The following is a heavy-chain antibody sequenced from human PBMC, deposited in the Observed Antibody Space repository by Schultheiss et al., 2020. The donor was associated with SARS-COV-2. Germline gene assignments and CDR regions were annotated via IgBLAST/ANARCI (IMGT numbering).Heavy chain of an antibody. CDR2: ISSSSSYI. J-gene: IGHJ3*02. CDR1: GFTFSSYA. Sequence: GGSLRLSCAASGFTFSSYAMSWVRQAPGKGLEWVSSISSSSSYIYYADSVKGRFTISRDNSKNTLYLQMNSLRAEDTAVYYCARDVGDHDAFDIWGQGTMVTVSS. CDR3: ARDVGDHDAFDI. V-gene: IGHV3-21*01. D-gene: IGHD2-15*01.